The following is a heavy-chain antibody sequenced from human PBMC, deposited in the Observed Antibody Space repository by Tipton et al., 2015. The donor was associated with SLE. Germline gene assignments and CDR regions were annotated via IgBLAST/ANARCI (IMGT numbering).Heavy chain of an antibody. J-gene: IGHJ4*02. CDR1: GFTFSSYW. V-gene: IGHV3-7*01. Sequence: GSLRLSCAASGFTFSSYWMSWVRQAPGKGLEWVANIKQDGSEKYYVDSVKGRFTISRDNAKNSLYLQMNSLRAEDTAVYYCAVEKDGYNNYFDYWGQGTLVTVSS. CDR3: AVEKDGYNNYFDY. D-gene: IGHD5-24*01. CDR2: IKQDGSEK.